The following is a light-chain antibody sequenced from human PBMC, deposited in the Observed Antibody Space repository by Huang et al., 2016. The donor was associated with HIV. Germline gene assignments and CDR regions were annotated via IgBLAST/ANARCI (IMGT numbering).Light chain of an antibody. CDR2: RAS. V-gene: IGKV1-5*03. CDR3: QQYNTYLYT. J-gene: IGKJ2*01. Sequence: DIQMTQSPSTLSASVGDRVTITCRASQNINNWVAWYQQKPGKAPDLLIYRASSLQVGVPSRFTGSGSGTEFTLTITSLQPDDPGTYYCQQYNTYLYTFGQGTKLEI. CDR1: QNINNW.